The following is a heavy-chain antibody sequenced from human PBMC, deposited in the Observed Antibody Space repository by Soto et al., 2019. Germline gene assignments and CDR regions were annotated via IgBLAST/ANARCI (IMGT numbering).Heavy chain of an antibody. CDR2: IWFDGGNK. Sequence: PGGSLRVACAPYGFTFSIYTIHWVRQAPGKGLEWLALIWFDGGNKYYADSVKGRFSISRDNAKNTLYLQMNSLRAEDTAVYYRARDLGYNYGHPFDYWGQGTMVTGSS. V-gene: IGHV3-33*01. D-gene: IGHD5-18*01. CDR3: ARDLGYNYGHPFDY. J-gene: IGHJ4*02. CDR1: GFTFSIYT.